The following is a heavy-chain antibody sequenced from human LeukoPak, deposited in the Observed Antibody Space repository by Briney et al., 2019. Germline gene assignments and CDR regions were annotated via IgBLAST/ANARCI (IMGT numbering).Heavy chain of an antibody. Sequence: SETLSLTCTVSGGSIRSYYWGWIRQPPGKGLEWIGYIYYSGSTNYNPSLKSRVTISVDTSKNQFSLKLSSVTAADTAVYYCARGFPNSYWGQGTLVTVSS. J-gene: IGHJ4*02. CDR2: IYYSGST. CDR1: GGSIRSYY. CDR3: ARGFPNSY. D-gene: IGHD1-1*01. V-gene: IGHV4-59*01.